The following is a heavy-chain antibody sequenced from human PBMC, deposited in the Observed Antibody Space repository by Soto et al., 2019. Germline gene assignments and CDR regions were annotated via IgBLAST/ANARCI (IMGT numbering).Heavy chain of an antibody. V-gene: IGHV4-59*01. CDR1: GGSISSYY. CDR3: ARSMDIVVVVAATGLYGMDV. D-gene: IGHD2-15*01. CDR2: IYYSGST. Sequence: SETLSLTCTVSGGSISSYYWSWIRQPPGKGLEWIRYIYYSGSTNYNPSLKSRVTISVDTSKNQFSLKLSSVTAADTAVYYCARSMDIVVVVAATGLYGMDVWGQGTTVTVSS. J-gene: IGHJ6*02.